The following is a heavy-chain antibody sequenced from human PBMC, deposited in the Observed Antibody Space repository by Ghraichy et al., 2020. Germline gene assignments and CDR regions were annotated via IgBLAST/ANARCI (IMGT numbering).Heavy chain of an antibody. V-gene: IGHV4-34*01. CDR3: ARERVNYDFWSGYSHPNWFDP. Sequence: SETLSLTCAVYGGSFSGYYWSWIRQPPGKGLEWIGEINHSGSTNYNPSLKSRVTISVDTSKNQFSLKLSSVTAADTAVYYCARERVNYDFWSGYSHPNWFDPWGQGTLVTVSS. D-gene: IGHD3-3*01. J-gene: IGHJ5*02. CDR2: INHSGST. CDR1: GGSFSGYY.